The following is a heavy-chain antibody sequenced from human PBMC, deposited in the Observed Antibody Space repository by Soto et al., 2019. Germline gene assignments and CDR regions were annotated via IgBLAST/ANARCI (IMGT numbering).Heavy chain of an antibody. J-gene: IGHJ6*02. Sequence: GGSLRLSCAASGFTFSSSAMHWVRQAPGKGLEWVSFISYDGSNKYYAYSVKGRFTIYRDNSKNTLYLQMNSLRAEDTAVYYCARGAVAGTSWYYYYYGMHXWGQVTTFTVS. D-gene: IGHD6-19*01. CDR1: GFTFSSSA. CDR3: ARGAVAGTSWYYYYYGMHX. CDR2: ISYDGSNK. V-gene: IGHV3-30-3*01.